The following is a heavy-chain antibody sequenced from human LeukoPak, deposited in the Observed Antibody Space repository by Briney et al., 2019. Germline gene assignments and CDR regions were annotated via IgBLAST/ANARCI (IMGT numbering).Heavy chain of an antibody. CDR3: ARVRITGATTAFDY. CDR1: GGSISSYY. D-gene: IGHD1-7*01. J-gene: IGHJ4*02. Sequence: SETLSLTCTVSGGSISSYYWSWIRQPPGKGLEWIGYIYYSGSTNYNPSLKSRVTISVDTSKNQFSLKLSSVTAADTAVYYCARVRITGATTAFDYWGQGTLVTVSS. CDR2: IYYSGST. V-gene: IGHV4-59*01.